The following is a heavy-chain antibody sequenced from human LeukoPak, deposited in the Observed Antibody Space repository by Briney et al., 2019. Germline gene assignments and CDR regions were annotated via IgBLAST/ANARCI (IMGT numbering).Heavy chain of an antibody. CDR1: GYTFTGYH. Sequence: ASVKVSCKASGYTFTGYHMHWVRQAPGQGLEWMGWINPNSGGTNYAQKFQGRVTMTRDTSISTAYMELSRLRSDDTAVYYCTYSSSWYHFDYWGQGTLVTVSS. CDR2: INPNSGGT. V-gene: IGHV1-2*02. CDR3: TYSSSWYHFDY. D-gene: IGHD6-13*01. J-gene: IGHJ4*02.